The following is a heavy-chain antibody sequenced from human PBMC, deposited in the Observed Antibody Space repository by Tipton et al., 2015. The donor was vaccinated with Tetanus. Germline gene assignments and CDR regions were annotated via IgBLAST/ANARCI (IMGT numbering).Heavy chain of an antibody. CDR2: VSYSGST. D-gene: IGHD4-17*01. V-gene: IGHV4-39*01. J-gene: IGHJ4*02. CDR3: AGVLPVNRAG. CDR1: GASISSNTYY. Sequence: TLSLTCTVSGASISSNTYYWGWIRQPPGKGLEWIASVSYSGSTYYNPSLKSRVTMSLDTSKNQFSVRLTSVTAADTAVYYCAGVLPVNRAGWGQGTLVTVSS.